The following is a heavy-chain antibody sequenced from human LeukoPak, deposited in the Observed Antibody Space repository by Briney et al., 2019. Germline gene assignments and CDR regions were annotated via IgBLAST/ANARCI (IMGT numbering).Heavy chain of an antibody. CDR3: VRLRRNSDTSGFYYYYDF. J-gene: IGHJ4*02. Sequence: PGGSLRLSCLASGYTFSSYSINWVRQAPGKGLEWVSSISVRSNYIYYADSVRGRFRISRDDSRDSLYLQMNSLRAEDTDVYYCVRLRRNSDTSGFYYYYDFWGQGTLVTVSS. CDR2: ISVRSNYI. CDR1: GYTFSSYS. D-gene: IGHD3-22*01. V-gene: IGHV3-21*01.